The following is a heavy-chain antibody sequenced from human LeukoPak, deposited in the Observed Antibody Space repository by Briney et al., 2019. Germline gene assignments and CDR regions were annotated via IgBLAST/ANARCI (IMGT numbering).Heavy chain of an antibody. CDR3: ARRTTVTIPFGY. V-gene: IGHV4-34*01. Sequence: SETLSLTCAVYGGSFSGYYWSWIRQPPGKGLEWSGEINHSGSTNYNPSLKSRVTISVDKSKSQFSLKLSSVTAADTAVYYCARRTTVTIPFGYWSQGTLVTVSS. J-gene: IGHJ4*02. D-gene: IGHD4-11*01. CDR1: GGSFSGYY. CDR2: INHSGST.